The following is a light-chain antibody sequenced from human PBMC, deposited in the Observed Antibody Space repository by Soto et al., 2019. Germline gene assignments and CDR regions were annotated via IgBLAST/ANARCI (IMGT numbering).Light chain of an antibody. CDR2: AAS. J-gene: IGKJ5*01. V-gene: IGKV1D-12*01. CDR3: KHAISFPVT. Sequence: DIQMTQSPSSLSASVGDTVTITCRSSQDVGRWLSWYQQKPGKAPKILIFAASSLQSGVPSRFSGSGSGTDFTLTITSLQSEDFATYYCKHAISFPVTFGQGTRLEI. CDR1: QDVGRW.